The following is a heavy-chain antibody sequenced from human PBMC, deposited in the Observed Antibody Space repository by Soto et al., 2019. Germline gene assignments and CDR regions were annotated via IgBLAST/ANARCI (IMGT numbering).Heavy chain of an antibody. CDR3: ARDLELRPTTFDY. CDR2: IYYSGST. D-gene: IGHD1-26*01. Sequence: PSETLSLTCTFSGGSISSGDYYWSWIRQPPGKGLEWIGYIYYSGSTYYNPSLKSRVTISVDTSKNQFSLKLSSVTAADTAVYYCARDLELRPTTFDYWGQGTLVTVSS. V-gene: IGHV4-30-4*01. J-gene: IGHJ4*02. CDR1: GGSISSGDYY.